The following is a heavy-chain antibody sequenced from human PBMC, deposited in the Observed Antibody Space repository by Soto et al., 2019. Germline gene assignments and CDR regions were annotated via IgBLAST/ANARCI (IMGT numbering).Heavy chain of an antibody. CDR3: ARDYDDSSGYGY. D-gene: IGHD3-22*01. Sequence: GSVEVSCKASGYTFTGYYMHWVLQAPGQGLEWMGWINPNSGGTNYAQKFQGRVTMARDTSISTAYMELSRLRSDDTAVYYCARDYDDSSGYGYWGQGTLVTVSS. V-gene: IGHV1-2*02. CDR1: GYTFTGYY. CDR2: INPNSGGT. J-gene: IGHJ4*02.